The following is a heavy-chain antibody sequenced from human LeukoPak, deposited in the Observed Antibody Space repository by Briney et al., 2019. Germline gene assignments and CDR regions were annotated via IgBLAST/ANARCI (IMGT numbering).Heavy chain of an antibody. CDR2: ISVSDGST. Sequence: GGSLRLSCAASGFTFSSYAMSWVRRAPGKGLEWVSAISVSDGSTYYADSVKGRFTISRDNSKNTLYLQINGLRAEDTAVYYCAKASSSNWNYVYFDSWGQGTLVTVSS. J-gene: IGHJ4*02. D-gene: IGHD1-7*01. V-gene: IGHV3-23*01. CDR3: AKASSSNWNYVYFDS. CDR1: GFTFSSYA.